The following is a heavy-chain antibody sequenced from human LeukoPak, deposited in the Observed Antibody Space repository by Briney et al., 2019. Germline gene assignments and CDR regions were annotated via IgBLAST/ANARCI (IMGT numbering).Heavy chain of an antibody. CDR3: AKVPTRSLYVLRIDC. Sequence: AGSLTLSCPASGFSLSNYAMSCVRQAPAKGLEWVAGVSGSSGSTYYADSVKGRFTISRDNSKNTLYLQMNSLRAEDTAVYYCAKVPTRSLYVLRIDCWGQGTLVTVSS. D-gene: IGHD3-3*01. CDR2: VSGSSGST. J-gene: IGHJ4*02. V-gene: IGHV3-23*01. CDR1: GFSLSNYA.